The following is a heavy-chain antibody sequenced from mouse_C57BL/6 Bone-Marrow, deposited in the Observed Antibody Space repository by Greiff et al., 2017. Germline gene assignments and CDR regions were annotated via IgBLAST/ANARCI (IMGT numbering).Heavy chain of an antibody. CDR2: INPYNGGT. CDR1: GYTFTDYY. CDR3: ARGGAQATLYYCDY. J-gene: IGHJ2*01. V-gene: IGHV1-19*01. D-gene: IGHD3-2*02. Sequence: EVQLQQSGPVLVKPGASVKMSCKASGYTFTDYYMNWVKQSHGKSLEWIGVINPYNGGTSYNQKFKGKATLTVDKSSSTAYMELNSLTSEDSAVYYCARGGAQATLYYCDYWGQGTTLTVSS.